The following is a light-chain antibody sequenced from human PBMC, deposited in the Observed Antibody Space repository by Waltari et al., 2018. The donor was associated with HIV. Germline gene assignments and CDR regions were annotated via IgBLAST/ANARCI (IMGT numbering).Light chain of an antibody. J-gene: IGLJ3*02. Sequence: QSVLTQPPPLSEAPRQRVTLSCSGRHPNIRNTADNWYQLLPGKAPKLLIYYNALLPSGVSDRFSGSRSGTSASLAISGLQSEDEAHYYCASWDDRLNGWVFGGGTQLTVL. CDR2: YNA. V-gene: IGLV1-36*01. CDR1: HPNIRNTA. CDR3: ASWDDRLNGWV.